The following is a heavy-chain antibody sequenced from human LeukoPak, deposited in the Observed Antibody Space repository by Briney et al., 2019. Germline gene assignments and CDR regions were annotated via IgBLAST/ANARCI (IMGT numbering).Heavy chain of an antibody. D-gene: IGHD3-9*01. CDR3: ARVDNYYYYMDV. V-gene: IGHV4-31*03. Sequence: PSQTLSLTCTVSGGSISSGGYYWSWIRQHPGKGLEWIGYIYYSGSTYYNPSLKSRVTISADTSKNQFSLKLSSVTAADTAVYYCARVDNYYYYMDVWGKGTTVTVSS. J-gene: IGHJ6*03. CDR2: IYYSGST. CDR1: GGSISSGGYY.